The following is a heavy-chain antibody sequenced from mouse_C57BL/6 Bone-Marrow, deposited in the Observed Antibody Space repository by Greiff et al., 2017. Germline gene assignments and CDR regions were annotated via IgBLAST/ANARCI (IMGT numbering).Heavy chain of an antibody. Sequence: DVQLVESGGDLVKPGGSLKLSCAASGFTFSSYGMSWVRQTPDKRLEWVATISSGGSYTYYPDSVKGRFTISRDNAKNNLYLQMSSLKSEDTAMYYCARRGDGRDWYFDVWGTGTTVTVSS. V-gene: IGHV5-6*02. CDR3: ARRGDGRDWYFDV. J-gene: IGHJ1*03. CDR2: ISSGGSYT. CDR1: GFTFSSYG.